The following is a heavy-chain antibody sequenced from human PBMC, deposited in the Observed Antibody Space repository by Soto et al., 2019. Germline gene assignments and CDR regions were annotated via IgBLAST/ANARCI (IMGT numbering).Heavy chain of an antibody. J-gene: IGHJ4*02. CDR2: INPSGGST. V-gene: IGHV1-46*03. D-gene: IGHD3-22*01. CDR1: GYTFTSYY. CDR3: ARDRRDSSGYYYAKYFDY. Sequence: APVKVSCKASGYTFTSYYMHWVRQAPGQGLEWMGIINPSGGSTSYAQKFQGRVTMTRDTSTSTVYMELSSLRSEDTAVYYCARDRRDSSGYYYAKYFDYWGQGTLVTVSS.